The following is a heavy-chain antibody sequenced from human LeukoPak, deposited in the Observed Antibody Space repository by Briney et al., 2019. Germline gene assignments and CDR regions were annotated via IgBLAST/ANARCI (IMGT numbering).Heavy chain of an antibody. V-gene: IGHV3-30-3*01. D-gene: IGHD1-14*01. Sequence: PGGSLRLSCAASEFTFSSYAMHWVRQAPGKGLEWVAVISYDGSNKYYADSVKGRFTISRDDAKNTLYLQMNNLRAEDTAVYYCARDLGTEGYRWFDPWGQGTLVIVSS. CDR1: EFTFSSYA. CDR2: ISYDGSNK. CDR3: ARDLGTEGYRWFDP. J-gene: IGHJ5*02.